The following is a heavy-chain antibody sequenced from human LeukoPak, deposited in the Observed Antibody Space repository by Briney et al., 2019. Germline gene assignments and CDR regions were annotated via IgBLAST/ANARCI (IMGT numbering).Heavy chain of an antibody. CDR2: ISGSGGST. V-gene: IGHV3-23*01. D-gene: IGHD6-13*01. CDR1: GFTFSSYA. CDR3: AIVPYWSSLNEFDY. Sequence: GGSLRLSCAASGFTFSSYAMSWVRQAPGKGLEWVSAISGSGGSTYYADSVKGRFTISRDNSKNTLYLQMNSLRAEDTAVYYCAIVPYWSSLNEFDYWGQGTLVTVSS. J-gene: IGHJ4*02.